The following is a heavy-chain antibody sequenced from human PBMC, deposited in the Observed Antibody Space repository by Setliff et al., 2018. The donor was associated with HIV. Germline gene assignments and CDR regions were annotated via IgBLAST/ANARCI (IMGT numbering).Heavy chain of an antibody. Sequence: SETLSLICTVSGASISSSSHHWAWIRQPPGKGLEYIGNIYYTGSTHHNPSLESRVATSVDTSKNQFSLKLSSVTAADTAVYYCARIVRWELVATSTFFYYYMDVWGKGTTVTVS. V-gene: IGHV4-39*01. CDR2: IYYTGST. J-gene: IGHJ6*03. CDR1: GASISSSSHH. D-gene: IGHD1-26*01. CDR3: ARIVRWELVATSTFFYYYMDV.